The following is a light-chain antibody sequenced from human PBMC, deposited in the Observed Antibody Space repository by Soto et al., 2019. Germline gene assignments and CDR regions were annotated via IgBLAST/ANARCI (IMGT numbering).Light chain of an antibody. CDR1: SSNIGSNT. J-gene: IGLJ1*01. Sequence: QAVVTQPPSASGTPGQRVTISCSGSSSNIGSNTVNWYQHLPRAAPKLLIQSNNQRPSGVPDRFSGSQSGTSASLAISGLQSEDEADDYCAVWDDSLNGYVFGTGTKVTVL. CDR2: SNN. V-gene: IGLV1-44*01. CDR3: AVWDDSLNGYV.